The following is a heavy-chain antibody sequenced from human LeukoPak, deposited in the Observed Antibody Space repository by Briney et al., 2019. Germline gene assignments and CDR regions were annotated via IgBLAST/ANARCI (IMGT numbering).Heavy chain of an antibody. CDR1: GFTFSSYW. D-gene: IGHD2-15*01. CDR2: MKEDGSQE. J-gene: IGHJ4*02. V-gene: IGHV3-7*01. CDR3: ARYSYKHDC. Sequence: GGSLRLSCAASGFTFSSYWMSWVRQAPGKGLEWVANMKEDGSQETYVDSVKGRFTISRDNAKNSLYLQMNNVRAEDTAVYYCARYSYKHDCWGQGTLVTVSS.